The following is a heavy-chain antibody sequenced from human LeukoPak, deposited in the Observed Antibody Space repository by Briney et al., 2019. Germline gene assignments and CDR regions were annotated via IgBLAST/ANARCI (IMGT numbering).Heavy chain of an antibody. CDR3: AKVDFAMIISNPDS. V-gene: IGHV3-30*02. CDR1: GFTFSKFA. D-gene: IGHD3-3*01. Sequence: GGSLRLSCAASGFTFSKFAMHWVRRAPGKGLEWVAFIRSDGSNTFYADSVKGRFTISRVNSKNTLYLQMNNLRAEDTAVYYCAKVDFAMIISNPDSWGQGTLVTVSS. J-gene: IGHJ4*02. CDR2: IRSDGSNT.